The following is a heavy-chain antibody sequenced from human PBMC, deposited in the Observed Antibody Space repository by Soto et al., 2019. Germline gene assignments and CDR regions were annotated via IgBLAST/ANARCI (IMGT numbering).Heavy chain of an antibody. Sequence: PSETLSLTCTVSGGSISSGNYYWSWIRQHPGKGLEWIGYIYYSGSTYYNPSLKSRVTISVDTSKNQFSLKLSSVTAADTAVYYCARTTYDLLFFDYWGQGTLVTVSS. CDR1: GGSISSGNYY. D-gene: IGHD3-9*01. V-gene: IGHV4-31*03. J-gene: IGHJ4*02. CDR3: ARTTYDLLFFDY. CDR2: IYYSGST.